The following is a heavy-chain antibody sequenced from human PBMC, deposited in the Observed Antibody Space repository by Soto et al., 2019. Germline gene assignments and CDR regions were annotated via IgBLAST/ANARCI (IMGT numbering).Heavy chain of an antibody. CDR3: ARVPLYYYDSSGTIDY. V-gene: IGHV1-2*02. CDR1: GYTFTGYY. CDR2: INPNSGGT. D-gene: IGHD3-22*01. J-gene: IGHJ4*02. Sequence: QVPLVQSGAEVKKPGASVKVSCKASGYTFTGYYMHWVRQAPGQGLEWMGWINPNSGGTNYAQKFQGRVTMTRDTSISTAYMELSRLRSDDTAVYYCARVPLYYYDSSGTIDYWGQGTLVTVSS.